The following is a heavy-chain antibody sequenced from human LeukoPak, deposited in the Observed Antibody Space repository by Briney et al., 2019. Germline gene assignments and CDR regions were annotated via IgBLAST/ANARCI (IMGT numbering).Heavy chain of an antibody. CDR1: GYTFTSYD. CDR2: MNPNSGNT. J-gene: IGHJ6*03. V-gene: IGHV1-8*03. Sequence: ASVKVSCKASGYTFTSYDINWVRQATGQGLEWMGWMNPNSGNTGYAQKFQGRVTITRNTSISTAYMELSSLRSEDTAVYYCARGSYGSGSRLNYYYYMDVWGKGTTVTVSS. D-gene: IGHD3-10*01. CDR3: ARGSYGSGSRLNYYYYMDV.